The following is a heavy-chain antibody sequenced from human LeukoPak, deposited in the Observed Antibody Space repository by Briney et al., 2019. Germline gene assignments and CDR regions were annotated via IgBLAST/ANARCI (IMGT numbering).Heavy chain of an antibody. CDR2: INPNTGGT. V-gene: IGHV1-2*02. J-gene: IGHJ4*02. D-gene: IGHD3-22*01. CDR3: ARAPMIVVIFPPRLDF. Sequence: ASVTVSCKTSGYTFTVYYMHWVRQAPGQGREWMGWINPNTGGTNYAQKFQGRVTMTSDTSISTAYMELSSLKSDDTAMYYCARAPMIVVIFPPRLDFWGQGTLVTVSS. CDR1: GYTFTVYY.